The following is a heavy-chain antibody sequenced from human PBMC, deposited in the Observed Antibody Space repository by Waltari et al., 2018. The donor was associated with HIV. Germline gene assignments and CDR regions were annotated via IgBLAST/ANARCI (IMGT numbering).Heavy chain of an antibody. Sequence: QAQLAQSGAEVKKPGASVKVSCKASGYTFTSYGISWVRQAPGQGLEWLGWISAYTGNTNYAQKLQGRVTMTTYTDTSTAYMELRILRSDDTAVYYCARVGCSSASCYSGWFDPWGQGTLVTVSS. D-gene: IGHD2-2*01. CDR3: ARVGCSSASCYSGWFDP. V-gene: IGHV1-18*01. CDR1: GYTFTSYG. CDR2: ISAYTGNT. J-gene: IGHJ5*02.